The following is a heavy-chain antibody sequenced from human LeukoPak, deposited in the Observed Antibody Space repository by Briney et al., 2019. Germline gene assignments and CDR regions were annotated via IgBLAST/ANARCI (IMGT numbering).Heavy chain of an antibody. J-gene: IGHJ4*02. D-gene: IGHD1-1*01. V-gene: IGHV3-23*01. CDR1: GFTFSNYA. CDR2: IIRSGDST. Sequence: GGSLRVSCAASGFTFSNYAMSWVRQAPGKGLEWVSGIIRSGDSTFYTDSVKGRFTISRDNSKNTLYLQMNSLRADDTAIYYCAKATEYNWNDGSEREFDYWGQGTPVTVSS. CDR3: AKATEYNWNDGSEREFDY.